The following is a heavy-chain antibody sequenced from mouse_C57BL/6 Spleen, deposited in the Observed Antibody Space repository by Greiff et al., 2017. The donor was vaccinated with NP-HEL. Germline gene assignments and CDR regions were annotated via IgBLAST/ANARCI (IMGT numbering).Heavy chain of an antibody. J-gene: IGHJ3*01. V-gene: IGHV5-4*01. CDR1: GFTFSSYA. D-gene: IGHD2-4*01. CDR3: AREGDDYDGAWFAY. CDR2: ISDGGSYT. Sequence: DVQLVESGGGLVKPGGSLKLSCAASGFTFSSYAMSWVRQTPEKRLEWVATISDGGSYTYYPDNVKGRFTISRDNAKNNLYLQMSHLKSEDTAMYYCAREGDDYDGAWFAYWGQGTLVTVSA.